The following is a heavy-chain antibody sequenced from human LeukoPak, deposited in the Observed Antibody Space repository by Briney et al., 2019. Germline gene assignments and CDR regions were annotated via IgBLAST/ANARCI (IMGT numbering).Heavy chain of an antibody. J-gene: IGHJ4*02. CDR1: GGSISSNY. Sequence: PSETLSLTCTVSGGSISSNYWSWIRQPPGKGLEWIGYIYYSGSTNYNPSLKSRVTISVDTSENQFSLKLSSVTAADTAVYYCARHSSSWYVDYWGQGTLVTVSS. V-gene: IGHV4-59*08. CDR2: IYYSGST. CDR3: ARHSSSWYVDY. D-gene: IGHD6-13*01.